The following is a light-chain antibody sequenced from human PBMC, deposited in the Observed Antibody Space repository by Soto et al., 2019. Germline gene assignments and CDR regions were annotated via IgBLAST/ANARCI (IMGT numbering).Light chain of an antibody. Sequence: EIVLTQSPGTLSLSPGERATLSCRASQSVSNTYLAWFQQEPGQAPRLLIHGVSIRATGIPDRFSGSGSGTDFTLTISRLEPEDFAVYYCQLYGNSPWTFGQGTKVDIK. J-gene: IGKJ1*01. CDR1: QSVSNTY. V-gene: IGKV3-20*01. CDR3: QLYGNSPWT. CDR2: GVS.